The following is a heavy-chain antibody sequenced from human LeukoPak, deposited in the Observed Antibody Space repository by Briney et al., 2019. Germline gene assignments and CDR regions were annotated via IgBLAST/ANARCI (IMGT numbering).Heavy chain of an antibody. CDR1: GFTFSSFW. CDR3: VRWDLRYCSDPSCYIDYYGMDV. CDR2: IKRDGSEK. D-gene: IGHD2-2*01. J-gene: IGHJ6*02. Sequence: GGSLRLSCAASGFTFSSFWMSWVRQAPGKGLEWVANIKRDGSEKQYVDSVKGRFSISRDDAKNSLYLQMNSLRVEDTAVYYCVRWDLRYCSDPSCYIDYYGMDVWGQGTTVTVSS. V-gene: IGHV3-7*03.